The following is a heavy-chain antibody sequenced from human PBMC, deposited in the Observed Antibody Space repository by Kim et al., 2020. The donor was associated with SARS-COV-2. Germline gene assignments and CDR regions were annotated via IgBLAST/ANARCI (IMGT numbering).Heavy chain of an antibody. J-gene: IGHJ4*02. D-gene: IGHD6-19*01. CDR1: GFTFSSYS. CDR3: ARELAVAGDADY. Sequence: GGSLRLSCAASGFTFSSYSMNWVRQAPGKGLEWVSFISNNSSTIYYADSVKGRFTISRDNAKNTLYLQMNSLRDEDTAGYYCARELAVAGDADYWGQGT. CDR2: ISNNSSTI. V-gene: IGHV3-48*02.